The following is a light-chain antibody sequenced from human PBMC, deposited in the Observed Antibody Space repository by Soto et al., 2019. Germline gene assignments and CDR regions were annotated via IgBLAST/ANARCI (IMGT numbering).Light chain of an antibody. CDR2: VAS. CDR3: QQYGSSRT. CDR1: ETVSSSY. Sequence: DIVLTQSPGTLSLSPGERATLSCRASETVSSSYLAWYQQKPGQAPRLLIYVASSRATGIPDRFSGSGSGTDFTLTISRLEPEDFAVYYCQQYGSSRTFGQGTKVEIK. V-gene: IGKV3-20*01. J-gene: IGKJ1*01.